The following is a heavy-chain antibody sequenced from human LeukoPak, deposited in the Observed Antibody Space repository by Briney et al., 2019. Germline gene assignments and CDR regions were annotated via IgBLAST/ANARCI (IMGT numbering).Heavy chain of an antibody. V-gene: IGHV4-31*03. Sequence: SQTLSLTCTVSGGSISSGGYCWSWIRQHPGKGLEWIGYIYYSGSTYYNPSLKSRVTISVDTSKNQFSLKLSSVTAADTAVYYCASSVRVVPAAIDYFDYWGQGTLVTVSS. CDR3: ASSVRVVPAAIDYFDY. D-gene: IGHD2-2*01. CDR2: IYYSGST. J-gene: IGHJ4*02. CDR1: GGSISSGGYC.